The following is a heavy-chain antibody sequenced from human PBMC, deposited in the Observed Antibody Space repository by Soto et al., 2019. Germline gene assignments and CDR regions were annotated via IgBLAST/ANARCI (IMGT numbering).Heavy chain of an antibody. Sequence: QLQLQESGSGLVKPSQTLSLTCAVSGGSISSGGYSWSWIRQPPGKGLEWIGYIYHSGSTYYNPSLKSRVTISVDRSKNQFSLKLSSVTAADTAVYYCARDPNMGWFDPWGQGTLVTVSS. V-gene: IGHV4-30-2*01. CDR1: GGSISSGGYS. CDR3: ARDPNMGWFDP. CDR2: IYHSGST. J-gene: IGHJ5*02.